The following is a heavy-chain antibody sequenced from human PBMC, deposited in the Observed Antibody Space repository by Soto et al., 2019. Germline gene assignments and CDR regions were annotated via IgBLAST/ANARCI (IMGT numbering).Heavy chain of an antibody. J-gene: IGHJ6*03. V-gene: IGHV3-64*01. D-gene: IGHD6-13*01. CDR2: ISNNGAHT. CDR1: GFTFSNYE. CDR3: ERRGYSSRWPNVYMDV. Sequence: EAQLVESGGGLVQPGGSLRLSCAASGFTFSNYEMHWVRQAPGKGLEYVSGISNNGAHTDYAKSVKGRFTISRDNSENTLYLQMGSLRAEDMALYYCERRGYSSRWPNVYMDVWGKGTTVTVSS.